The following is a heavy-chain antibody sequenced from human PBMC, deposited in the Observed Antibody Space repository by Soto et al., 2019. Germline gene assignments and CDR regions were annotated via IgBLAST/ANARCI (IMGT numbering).Heavy chain of an antibody. CDR2: IIPIFGTA. Sequence: SVKVSCKASGGTFSSYASSWVRQAPGQGLEWMGGIIPIFGTANYAQKFQGRVTITADESTSTAYMELSSLRSEDTAVYYCARVRGSGSYYNLADHFQHWGQGTLVTVSS. CDR3: ARVRGSGSYYNLADHFQH. D-gene: IGHD3-10*01. CDR1: GGTFSSYA. J-gene: IGHJ1*01. V-gene: IGHV1-69*13.